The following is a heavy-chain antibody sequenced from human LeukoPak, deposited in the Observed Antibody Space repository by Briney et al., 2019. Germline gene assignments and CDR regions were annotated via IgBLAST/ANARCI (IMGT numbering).Heavy chain of an antibody. Sequence: GGSLRLSCAASGFTVSGNYMSWVRQAPGKGLEWVSVIYSSGSTFYADSVKGRFTISRDNSKNTLYLQMNSLRAEDTAVYYCARAGTAMGRMDVWGKGTTVTVSS. V-gene: IGHV3-53*05. D-gene: IGHD5-18*01. J-gene: IGHJ6*04. CDR1: GFTVSGNY. CDR2: IYSSGST. CDR3: ARAGTAMGRMDV.